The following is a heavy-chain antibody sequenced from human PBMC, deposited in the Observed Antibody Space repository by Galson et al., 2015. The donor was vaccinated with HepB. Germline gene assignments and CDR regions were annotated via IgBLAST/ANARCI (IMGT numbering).Heavy chain of an antibody. V-gene: IGHV1-69*13. CDR1: GGTFSSYA. CDR3: ARAASTYCSSTSCSFDY. Sequence: SVKVSCKASGGTFSSYATSWVRQAPGQGLEWMGGIIPIFGTANYAQKFQGRVTITADESTSTAYMELSSLRSEDTAVYYCARAASTYCSSTSCSFDYWGQGTLVTVSS. CDR2: IIPIFGTA. J-gene: IGHJ4*02. D-gene: IGHD2-2*01.